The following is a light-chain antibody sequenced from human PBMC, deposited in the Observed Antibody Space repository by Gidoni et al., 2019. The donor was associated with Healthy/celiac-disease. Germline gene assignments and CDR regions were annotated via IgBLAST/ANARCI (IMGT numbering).Light chain of an antibody. CDR2: SNY. CDR1: RSNIGSNT. V-gene: IGLV1-44*01. Sequence: QSVLTQPPSASGTPGQRVTMSCSGSRSNIGSNTVNWSQHLPGTAPKLLIYSNYQRPSGVPDRFSGSKSGTSASLAISGLQSEDEADYYCAAWDDSLNGHWVFGGGTKLTVL. CDR3: AAWDDSLNGHWV. J-gene: IGLJ3*02.